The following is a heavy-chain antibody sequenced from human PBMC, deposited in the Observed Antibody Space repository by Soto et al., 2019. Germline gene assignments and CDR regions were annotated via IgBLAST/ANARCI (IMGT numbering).Heavy chain of an antibody. CDR3: AKDFGSYYYDSSGYPTPY. V-gene: IGHV3-23*01. Sequence: PGGSLRLSCAASGFTFSSYAMSWVRQAPGKGLECVSAISGSGGSTYYADSVKGRFTISRDNSKNTLYLQMNSLRAEDTAVYYCAKDFGSYYYDSSGYPTPYWGQGTLVTVSS. J-gene: IGHJ4*02. CDR1: GFTFSSYA. D-gene: IGHD3-22*01. CDR2: ISGSGGST.